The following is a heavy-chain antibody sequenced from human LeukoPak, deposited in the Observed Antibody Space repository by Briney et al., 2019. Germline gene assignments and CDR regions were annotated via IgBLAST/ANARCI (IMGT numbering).Heavy chain of an antibody. CDR2: ISGYNGNT. D-gene: IGHD3-10*01. V-gene: IGHV1-18*01. CDR1: GYTFTSYG. CDR3: ARDPGKSDFDY. J-gene: IGHJ4*02. Sequence: ASVKVSCKASGYTFTSYGMSWVRQAPGQGLEWVGWISGYNGNTNYAETLEGRVTMTTDKSTSTAYMELRSLRSEDTAVYYCARDPGKSDFDYWGQGTLVTVSS.